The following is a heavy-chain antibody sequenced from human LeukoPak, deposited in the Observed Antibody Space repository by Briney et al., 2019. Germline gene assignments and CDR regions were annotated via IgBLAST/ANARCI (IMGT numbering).Heavy chain of an antibody. CDR3: AREEAVAHWDHFDY. V-gene: IGHV3-48*03. D-gene: IGHD6-19*01. CDR2: ISSSGSTI. CDR1: GFTFSSYE. Sequence: GGSLRLSCAASGFTFSSYEMNWVRQAPGKGLEWVSYISSSGSTIYYADSVKGRFTISRDNAKNSLYLQMNSLRAEDTAVYYCAREEAVAHWDHFDYWGQGTLVTVSS. J-gene: IGHJ4*02.